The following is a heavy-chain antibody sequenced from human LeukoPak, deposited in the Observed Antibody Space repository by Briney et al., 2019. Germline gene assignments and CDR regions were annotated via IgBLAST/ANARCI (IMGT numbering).Heavy chain of an antibody. CDR2: IIPISGTA. V-gene: IGHV1-69*13. CDR1: GGTFSNHA. D-gene: IGHD3-10*01. Sequence: SVKVSCKASGGTFSNHAINWVRQAPGQGLEWMGGIIPISGTANYAQKFQGTITIIADESTNTAYMELRSLRSEDTAVYYCASHRDPFYYGSGRDYWYFDLWGRGTLVTISS. CDR3: ASHRDPFYYGSGRDYWYFDL. J-gene: IGHJ2*01.